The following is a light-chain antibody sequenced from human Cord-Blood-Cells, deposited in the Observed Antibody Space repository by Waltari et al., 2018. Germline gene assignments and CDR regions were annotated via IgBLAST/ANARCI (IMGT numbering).Light chain of an antibody. CDR2: GAS. V-gene: IGKV3-20*01. Sequence: EIGLTQSPGTLSLSPGERATLSCRASQSVSSSYLAWYQQKPGQAPRLLIYGASSRATGIPDRFSGSESGTDFTLTISRLEPEDFAVYYCQQYGSSPPYSFGQGTKLEIK. J-gene: IGKJ2*03. CDR1: QSVSSSY. CDR3: QQYGSSPPYS.